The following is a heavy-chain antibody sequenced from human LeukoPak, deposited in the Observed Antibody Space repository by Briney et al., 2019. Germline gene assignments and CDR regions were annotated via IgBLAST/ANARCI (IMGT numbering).Heavy chain of an antibody. CDR1: DYTFTTYG. Sequence: ASVKVSCKASDYTFTTYGVSWVRQAPGQGLEWMGWISAYNGNTNYAQSLQGRVTMTTDTSTSTAYMELRSLNSDDTAVYYCARALVVTSPFDYWGQGTLVTVSS. D-gene: IGHD4-23*01. CDR2: ISAYNGNT. V-gene: IGHV1-18*01. CDR3: ARALVVTSPFDY. J-gene: IGHJ4*02.